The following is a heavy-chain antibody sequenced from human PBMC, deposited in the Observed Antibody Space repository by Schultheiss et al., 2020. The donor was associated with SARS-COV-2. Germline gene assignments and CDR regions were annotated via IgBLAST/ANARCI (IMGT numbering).Heavy chain of an antibody. D-gene: IGHD6-19*01. CDR2: IYHSGST. CDR1: GGSISSSSYY. CDR3: ATVSSGWYFGFDY. V-gene: IGHV4-39*07. Sequence: SQTLSLTCTVSGGSISSSSYYWGWIRQPPGKGLEWIGSIYHSGSTYYNPSLESRVTISIDTSKNQFSLHLSSVTAADTAVYYCATVSSGWYFGFDYWGQGTLVTVSS. J-gene: IGHJ4*02.